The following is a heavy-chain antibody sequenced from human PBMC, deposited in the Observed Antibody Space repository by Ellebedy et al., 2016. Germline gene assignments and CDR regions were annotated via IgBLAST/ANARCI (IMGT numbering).Heavy chain of an antibody. Sequence: GGSLRLSXAASGFTFSIYGMHWVRQAPGKGLEWVALIWYDGSNKYYGDSVTGRFTISRDNSKNTLYLQMDSLRAEDTAVYYCARADFGAAAGTGSRALDYWGQGTLVTVSS. V-gene: IGHV3-33*01. CDR3: ARADFGAAAGTGSRALDY. CDR1: GFTFSIYG. CDR2: IWYDGSNK. J-gene: IGHJ4*02. D-gene: IGHD6-13*01.